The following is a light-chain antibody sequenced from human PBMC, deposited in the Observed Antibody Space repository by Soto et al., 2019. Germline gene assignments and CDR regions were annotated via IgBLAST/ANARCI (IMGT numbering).Light chain of an antibody. CDR1: QSISSY. CDR3: QQSYITLALT. Sequence: DIQMTQSPSSLSASVGDRVTITCRASQSISSYLNWYQQKPGKAPKLLIYAASSLQSGVPSRFSGSGSGTHFILTISSLQPEDFATNYCQQSYITLALTFGGGAKVEIK. V-gene: IGKV1-39*01. J-gene: IGKJ4*01. CDR2: AAS.